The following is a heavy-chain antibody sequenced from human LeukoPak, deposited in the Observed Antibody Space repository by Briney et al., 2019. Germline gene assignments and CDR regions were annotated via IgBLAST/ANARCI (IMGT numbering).Heavy chain of an antibody. Sequence: GGSLRLSCAASGFTFSSYSMNWVRQAPGKGLEWVSSISSSSSYIYYADSVKGRFTISRDNAKNSLYLQMNSLRAEDTAVYYCARDSSYSSSSFDYWGQGTLVTVSS. CDR3: ARDSSYSSSSFDY. V-gene: IGHV3-21*01. CDR1: GFTFSSYS. D-gene: IGHD6-6*01. J-gene: IGHJ4*02. CDR2: ISSSSSYI.